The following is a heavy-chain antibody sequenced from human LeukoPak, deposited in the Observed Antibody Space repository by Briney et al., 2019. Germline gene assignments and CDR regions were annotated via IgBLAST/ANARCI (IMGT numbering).Heavy chain of an antibody. CDR1: GFTVSSNY. J-gene: IGHJ3*02. D-gene: IGHD3-3*01. Sequence: GGSLRLSCAASGFTVSSNYMSWVRQAPGKGLEWASVIYSGGSTYYADSVKGRFTISRDNSKNTLYLQMNSLRAEDTAVYYCARDGGRITIFGVVQGAFDIWGQGTMVTVSS. V-gene: IGHV3-53*01. CDR3: ARDGGRITIFGVVQGAFDI. CDR2: IYSGGST.